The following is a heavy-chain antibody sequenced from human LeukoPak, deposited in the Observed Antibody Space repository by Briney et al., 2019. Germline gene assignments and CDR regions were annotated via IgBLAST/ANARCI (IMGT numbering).Heavy chain of an antibody. CDR1: GFSFSTYE. D-gene: IGHD3-16*01. Sequence: PGGSLRLSCAASGFSFSTYEMNWARQAPGKGLEWVSYISSSGSTIYYADSVKGRFTISRDNAKNTLYLQMNSLRAEDTAVYYCARVRWGGLYYFDYWGQGTLVTVSS. J-gene: IGHJ4*02. CDR2: ISSSGSTI. V-gene: IGHV3-48*03. CDR3: ARVRWGGLYYFDY.